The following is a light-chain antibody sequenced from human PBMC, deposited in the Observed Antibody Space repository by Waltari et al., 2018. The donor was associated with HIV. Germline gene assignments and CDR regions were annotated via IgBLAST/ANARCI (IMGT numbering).Light chain of an antibody. V-gene: IGLV3-25*03. Sequence: SSDLTQPPSLSVSPGQTATITCSGDSLPKQFGYWYQQKAVQAPVLIINKDRERPSGIPERFSGSSSGTTVTLTITEVQAEDEADYHCQSADSSGSFWVFGGGTKLTVL. CDR1: SLPKQF. CDR2: KDR. J-gene: IGLJ3*02. CDR3: QSADSSGSFWV.